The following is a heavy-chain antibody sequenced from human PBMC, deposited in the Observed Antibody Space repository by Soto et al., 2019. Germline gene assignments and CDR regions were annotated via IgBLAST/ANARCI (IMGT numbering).Heavy chain of an antibody. J-gene: IGHJ6*03. CDR1: GGSFSGYY. CDR2: INHSGST. Sequence: QVQLQQWGAGLLKPSETLSLTCAVYGGSFSGYYWSWIRQPPGKGLEWIGEINHSGSTNYNPSLKSRVTRSVDTSKNQFSLKLSSVTAADTAVYYCASTIVVVPAAMQYYMDVWGKGTTVTVSS. CDR3: ASTIVVVPAAMQYYMDV. D-gene: IGHD2-2*01. V-gene: IGHV4-34*01.